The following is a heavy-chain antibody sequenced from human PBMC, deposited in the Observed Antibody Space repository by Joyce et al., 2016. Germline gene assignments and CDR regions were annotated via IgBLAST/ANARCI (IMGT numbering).Heavy chain of an antibody. J-gene: IGHJ6*03. Sequence: EVQLVQSGAEVKKLGESMKISCEASGYIFTTYWIGWVRQMPGKGLEWMRIMYPGDSDTSYSLSFQGQVTSSAEKSLSTTYLQWNSLKASDSAIYYCAGLTGIGGIMGFYIDVWGKGTPVIVSS. CDR3: AGLTGIGGIMGFYIDV. CDR1: GYIFTTYW. V-gene: IGHV5-51*01. CDR2: MYPGDSDT. D-gene: IGHD3-16*01.